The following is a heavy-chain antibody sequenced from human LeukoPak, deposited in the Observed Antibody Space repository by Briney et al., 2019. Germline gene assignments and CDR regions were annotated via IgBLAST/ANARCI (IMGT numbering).Heavy chain of an antibody. Sequence: PSETLSLTCAVYGGSFSGYYWSWIRQPPGKGLEWIGEINHSGSTNYNPSLKSRVTISVDTSKNQFSLKLSSVTAAGTAVYYCARAKPGAPGDRSRGFFDYWGQGTLVTVSS. CDR1: GGSFSGYY. D-gene: IGHD1-26*01. CDR3: ARAKPGAPGDRSRGFFDY. J-gene: IGHJ4*02. V-gene: IGHV4-34*01. CDR2: INHSGST.